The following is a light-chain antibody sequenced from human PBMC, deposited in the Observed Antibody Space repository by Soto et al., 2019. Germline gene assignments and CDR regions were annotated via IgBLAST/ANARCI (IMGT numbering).Light chain of an antibody. V-gene: IGKV3-20*01. CDR3: QQYGSSPRT. CDR1: LSVSSSY. CDR2: GAS. J-gene: IGKJ4*01. Sequence: EIVLTQSPGTLSLSPGERATLSCRASLSVSSSYLAWYQQKPGQAPRLLIYGASSRATGIPDRFSGSGSGTDFTLNISRLEPEDFAVYYCQQYGSSPRTFGGGTKVEIK.